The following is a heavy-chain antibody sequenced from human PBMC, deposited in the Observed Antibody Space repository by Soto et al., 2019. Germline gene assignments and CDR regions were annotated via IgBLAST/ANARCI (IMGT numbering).Heavy chain of an antibody. D-gene: IGHD2-2*01. Sequence: PXESLRLSCVVSGLAFNNYGINWVRQAPGKGLEWVSTVSKSDYTYYSDSVKGQFTISRDNAKNTVSLQMNTLRAEDTAVYYCAREDSIIIPAVSDFWGQGTLVTVSS. CDR2: VSKSDYT. J-gene: IGHJ4*02. V-gene: IGHV3-21*04. CDR1: GLAFNNYG. CDR3: AREDSIIIPAVSDF.